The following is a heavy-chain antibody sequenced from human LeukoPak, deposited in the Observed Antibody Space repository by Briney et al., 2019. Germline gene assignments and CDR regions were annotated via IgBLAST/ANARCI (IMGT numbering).Heavy chain of an antibody. Sequence: GGSLRLSCAASGFTFSSYSMTWVRQAPGKGLEWVSYISSSSSTIYYADSVKGRFTISRDNAKNSLYLQMNSLRAEDTAVYYCARVIIYYDSSGYSLWGQGTMVTVSS. CDR3: ARVIIYYDSSGYSL. V-gene: IGHV3-48*04. D-gene: IGHD3-22*01. CDR2: ISSSSSTI. J-gene: IGHJ3*01. CDR1: GFTFSSYS.